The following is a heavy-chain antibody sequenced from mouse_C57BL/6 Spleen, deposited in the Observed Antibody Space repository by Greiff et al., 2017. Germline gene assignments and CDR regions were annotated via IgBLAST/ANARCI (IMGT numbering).Heavy chain of an antibody. CDR2: ISSGSSTI. CDR3: ARSYVLGEGPWFAY. D-gene: IGHD1-1*01. V-gene: IGHV5-17*01. CDR1: GFTFSDYG. J-gene: IGHJ3*01. Sequence: EVKLVESGGGLVKPGGSLKLSCAASGFTFSDYGMHWVRQAPEKGLEWVAYISSGSSTIYYADTVKGRFTISRDNAKNTLFLQMTSLRSEDTAMYYCARSYVLGEGPWFAYWGQGTLVTVSA.